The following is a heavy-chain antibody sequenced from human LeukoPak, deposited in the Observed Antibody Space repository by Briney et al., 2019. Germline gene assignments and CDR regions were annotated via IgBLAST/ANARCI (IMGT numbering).Heavy chain of an antibody. D-gene: IGHD3-22*01. CDR1: GGSISSRSYY. V-gene: IGHV4-39*07. CDR2: IYYSGST. CDR3: AREMLYDSTGYYF. J-gene: IGHJ4*02. Sequence: KSSETLSLTCTVSGGSISSRSYYWGWIRQPPGKGLEWIGSIYYSGSTYYNPSLKSRVTISVDTSKNQFSLKLRSVTAADTAVYYCAREMLYDSTGYYFWGQGTLVTVSS.